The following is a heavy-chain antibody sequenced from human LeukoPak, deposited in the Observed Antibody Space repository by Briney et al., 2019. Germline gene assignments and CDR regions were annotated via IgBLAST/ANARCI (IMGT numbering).Heavy chain of an antibody. CDR3: ARAGVYAGYSYSGAKLDY. D-gene: IGHD5-18*01. V-gene: IGHV4-34*01. CDR1: GGSFSGYY. Sequence: SETLSLTCAVCGGSFSGYYWRWLRQPPGKGLEWIGEIYHSGSTNYNPSLKSRVTISVDTSKNQFSLKLSSVTAADTAVYYCARAGVYAGYSYSGAKLDYWGQGTLVTVSS. J-gene: IGHJ4*02. CDR2: IYHSGST.